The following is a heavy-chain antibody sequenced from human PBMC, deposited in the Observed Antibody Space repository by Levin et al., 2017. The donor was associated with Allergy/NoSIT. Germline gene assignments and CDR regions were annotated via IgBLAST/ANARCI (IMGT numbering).Heavy chain of an antibody. CDR1: GFNFSNYW. CDR2: IRQDGSEK. D-gene: IGHD3-10*01. J-gene: IGHJ4*02. CDR3: AREGNYGSGADY. Sequence: PGESLKISCAASGFNFSNYWMRWVRQAPGKGLEWVANIRQDGSEKYYVDSVKGRFTISRDNAKNSVDLHMNSLTAEDTAVYFCAREGNYGSGADYWGQGTLVTVPS. V-gene: IGHV3-7*01.